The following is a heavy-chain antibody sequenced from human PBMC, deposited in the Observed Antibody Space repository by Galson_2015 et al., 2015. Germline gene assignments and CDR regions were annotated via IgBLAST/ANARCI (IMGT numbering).Heavy chain of an antibody. Sequence: SLRLSCAASGFKFSTYGMHWVRQAPGKGLEWVTFIWYVGTNKYYADPVKGRFTISRDNSKNTVYLQMDSLRADDTAVYYCVRGQGANPGIDYWGQGTLVTVSS. CDR1: GFKFSTYG. D-gene: IGHD4/OR15-4a*01. V-gene: IGHV3-33*01. J-gene: IGHJ4*02. CDR3: VRGQGANPGIDY. CDR2: IWYVGTNK.